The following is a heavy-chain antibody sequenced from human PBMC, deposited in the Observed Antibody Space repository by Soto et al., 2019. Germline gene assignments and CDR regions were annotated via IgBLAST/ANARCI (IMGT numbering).Heavy chain of an antibody. D-gene: IGHD3-10*01. V-gene: IGHV3-64D*08. CDR3: VKDDITMVRGVITSDAFDI. CDR1: GFTFSSYA. CDR2: ISSNGGST. Sequence: GGSLRLSCSASGFTFSSYAMHWVRQAPWKGLEYVSAISSNGGSTYYADSVKGRFTISRDNSKNTLYLQMSSLRAEDTAVYYCVKDDITMVRGVITSDAFDIWGQGTMVTVSS. J-gene: IGHJ3*02.